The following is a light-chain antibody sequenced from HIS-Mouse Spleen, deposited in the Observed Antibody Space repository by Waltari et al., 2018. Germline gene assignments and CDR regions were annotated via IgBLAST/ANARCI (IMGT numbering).Light chain of an antibody. J-gene: IGLJ1*01. V-gene: IGLV1-44*01. Sequence: QSVLTQPPSASGTPGQRVTISCSGRSSNIGRTTVNWYQQLPGTAPKLLIYSNNQRPSGVPDRFSGSKSGTSASLAISGLQSEDEADYYCAAWDDSLNGNYVFGTGTKVTVL. CDR3: AAWDDSLNGNYV. CDR1: SSNIGRTT. CDR2: SNN.